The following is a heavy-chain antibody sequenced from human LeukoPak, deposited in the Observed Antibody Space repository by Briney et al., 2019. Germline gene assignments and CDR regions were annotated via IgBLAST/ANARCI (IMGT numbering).Heavy chain of an antibody. CDR3: AKGVPLTVFDY. CDR1: GFTFSSYG. D-gene: IGHD3-9*01. V-gene: IGHV3-23*01. J-gene: IGHJ4*02. Sequence: PGGSLRLSCAASGFTFSSYGMNWVRQAPGKGLEWVSLINNYDGTTYYADSVKGRFTISRDNSRNTVYLQMNSLRAEDTAVYYCAKGVPLTVFDYWGQGTLVTVSS. CDR2: INNYDGTT.